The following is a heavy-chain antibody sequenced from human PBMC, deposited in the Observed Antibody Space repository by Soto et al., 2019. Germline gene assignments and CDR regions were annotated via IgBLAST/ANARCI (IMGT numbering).Heavy chain of an antibody. CDR3: ARDPSGSGPDFDY. Sequence: GGSLRLSCAASGFTFSSYAMNWVRQAPGKGLEWVSGISDSDGSTNYANSVKGRFTISRDNSKNTLYLQMNSLRAEDTAVYYCARDPSGSGPDFDYWGQGTLVTVP. V-gene: IGHV3-23*01. D-gene: IGHD6-19*01. CDR1: GFTFSSYA. J-gene: IGHJ4*01. CDR2: ISDSDGST.